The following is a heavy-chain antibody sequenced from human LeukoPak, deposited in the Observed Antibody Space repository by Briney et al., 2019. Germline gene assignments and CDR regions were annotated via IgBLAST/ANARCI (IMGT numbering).Heavy chain of an antibody. Sequence: ASVKVSCKASGYTFTSYYMHWVRQAPGQGLEWMGIINPSGGSTSYAQKFQGRVTMTRDTSTSTVYMELSSLRSEDTAVYYCASYLSGYRAFDIWGQGTMVTVSS. D-gene: IGHD3-9*01. V-gene: IGHV1-46*01. J-gene: IGHJ3*02. CDR3: ASYLSGYRAFDI. CDR2: INPSGGST. CDR1: GYTFTSYY.